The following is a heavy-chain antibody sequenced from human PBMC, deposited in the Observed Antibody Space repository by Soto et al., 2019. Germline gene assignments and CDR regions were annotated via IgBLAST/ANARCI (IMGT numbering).Heavy chain of an antibody. CDR1: GFSLTTSGVG. CDR3: ARRVLRTVFGLVTTTAICFDF. CDR2: IYWDDDK. J-gene: IGHJ4*02. V-gene: IGHV2-5*02. Sequence: QITLNESGPTQVKPRQTLTLTCTFSGFSLTTSGVGVGWIRQSPGKAPEWLALIYWDDDKRYSPSLKSRLTVTLYTCKKQGGLAIADLDPADTATYYCARRVLRTVFGLVTTTAICFDFWGQGTPGAVS. D-gene: IGHD3-3*01.